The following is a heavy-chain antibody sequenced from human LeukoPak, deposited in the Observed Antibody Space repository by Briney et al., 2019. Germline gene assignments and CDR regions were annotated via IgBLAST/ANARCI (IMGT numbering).Heavy chain of an antibody. CDR3: ARADCSSSTCYLRRSWFDP. D-gene: IGHD2-2*01. J-gene: IGHJ5*02. CDR1: GLTLSNYD. V-gene: IGHV3-21*01. CDR2: ISTSSRYI. Sequence: GGSLRLACAATGLTLSNYDMNWLRQAPGKGLEWVSSISTSSRYIYYKDSVRGRFTISRDDAKNSLYLEMNSLRAEDTAVYYCARADCSSSTCYLRRSWFDPWGQGTLVTVSS.